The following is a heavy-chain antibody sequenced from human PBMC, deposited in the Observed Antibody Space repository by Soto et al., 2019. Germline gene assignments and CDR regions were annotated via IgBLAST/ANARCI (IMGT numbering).Heavy chain of an antibody. V-gene: IGHV1-2*02. CDR2: SNPNGGVT. CDR3: ARESGGATATLDYYYFYMDV. D-gene: IGHD5-12*01. J-gene: IGHJ6*03. Sequence: QVQLVQSGAEVRKPGASVTVSCRSSGDSFNDYYIHWVRQAPGQRLEWMGWSNPNGGVTKYAQKFQGGVSMTRDTSIRTVYMQLSRLRSDDTAVYYCARESGGATATLDYYYFYMDVWGTGTTVTVSS. CDR1: GDSFNDYY.